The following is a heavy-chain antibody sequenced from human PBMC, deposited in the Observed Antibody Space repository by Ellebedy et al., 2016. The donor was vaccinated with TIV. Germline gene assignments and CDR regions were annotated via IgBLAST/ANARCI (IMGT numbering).Heavy chain of an antibody. CDR3: AREPRGSSVLTLASYYYYYGFDV. Sequence: PGGSLRLSCAASGFTFSDYWMTRIRQAPGKGLEWVASISGDGSEKSYMDSMKGRFTISRANAKNSIFLQMTRLRPEDTAVYYCAREPRGSSVLTLASYYYYYGFDVWGQGTTVSVSS. J-gene: IGHJ6*02. V-gene: IGHV3-7*03. CDR2: ISGDGSEK. CDR1: GFTFSDYW. D-gene: IGHD3-16*01.